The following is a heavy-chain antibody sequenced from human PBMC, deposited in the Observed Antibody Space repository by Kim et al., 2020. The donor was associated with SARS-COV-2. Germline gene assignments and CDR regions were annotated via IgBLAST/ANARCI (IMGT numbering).Heavy chain of an antibody. V-gene: IGHV1-3*01. J-gene: IGHJ4*02. CDR3: ARELWFGELFGEFDY. D-gene: IGHD3-10*01. Sequence: KFQGRVTITRDTSASTAYMELSSLRSEDTAVYYCARELWFGELFGEFDYWGQGTLVTVSS.